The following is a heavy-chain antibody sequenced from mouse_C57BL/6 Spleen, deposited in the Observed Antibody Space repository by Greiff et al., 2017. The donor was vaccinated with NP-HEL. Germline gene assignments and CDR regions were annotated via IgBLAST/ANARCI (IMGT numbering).Heavy chain of an antibody. V-gene: IGHV5-12*01. Sequence: EVQGVESGGGLVQPGGSLKLSCAASGFTFSDYYMYWVRQTPEKRLEWVAYISNGGGSTYYPDTVKGRFTISRDNAKNTLYLQMSRLKSEDTAMYYCARPLLYDGYYVGFAYWGQGTLVTVSA. CDR2: ISNGGGST. CDR3: ARPLLYDGYYVGFAY. D-gene: IGHD2-3*01. CDR1: GFTFSDYY. J-gene: IGHJ3*01.